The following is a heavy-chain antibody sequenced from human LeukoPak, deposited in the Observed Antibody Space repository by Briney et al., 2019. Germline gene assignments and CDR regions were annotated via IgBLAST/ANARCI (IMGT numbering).Heavy chain of an antibody. D-gene: IGHD6-13*01. V-gene: IGHV3-23*01. Sequence: GGSLRLSCAASGFTFSSYAMSWVRQAPGKGLEWVSAISGSGGSTYYADSVKGRFTISRDNSKNTLYLQMNSLRAEDTAVYYCAKDGIEAAAGQTGWFDPWGQGTLVTVSS. CDR3: AKDGIEAAAGQTGWFDP. CDR2: ISGSGGST. J-gene: IGHJ5*02. CDR1: GFTFSSYA.